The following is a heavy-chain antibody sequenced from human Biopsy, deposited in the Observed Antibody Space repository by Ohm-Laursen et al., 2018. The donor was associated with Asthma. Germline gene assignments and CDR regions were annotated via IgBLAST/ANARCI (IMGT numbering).Heavy chain of an antibody. Sequence: SLKLSCAASGFSFSNFAIHWVRQAPGKGLEWVGVISKDASTQDYADSVKGRSTMARDNSKNTLDLQMNSLREEDTAVYYCVRDGTDDAFDIWGQGTVVSVSS. CDR2: ISKDASTQ. J-gene: IGHJ3*02. D-gene: IGHD1-1*01. CDR3: VRDGTDDAFDI. V-gene: IGHV3-30*01. CDR1: GFSFSNFA.